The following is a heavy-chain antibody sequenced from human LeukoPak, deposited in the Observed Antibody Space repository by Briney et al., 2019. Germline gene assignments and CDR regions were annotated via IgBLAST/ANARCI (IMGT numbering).Heavy chain of an antibody. CDR3: ARDRNYYDSSGYFVY. CDR2: INSDGSWT. J-gene: IGHJ4*02. D-gene: IGHD3-22*01. V-gene: IGHV3-74*01. CDR1: GNYW. Sequence: EGSLRLSCAASGNYWMHWVRQAPGKGLVWVSHINSDGSWTSYADSVKGRFTISKDNAKNTVYLQMNSLRAEDTAVYYCARDRNYYDSSGYFVYWGQGTLVTVSS.